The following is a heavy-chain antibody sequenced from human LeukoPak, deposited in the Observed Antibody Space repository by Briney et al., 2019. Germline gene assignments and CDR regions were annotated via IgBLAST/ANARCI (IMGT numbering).Heavy chain of an antibody. J-gene: IGHJ4*02. CDR2: IYYSGSP. Sequence: SETLSLTCTVSGGSISSYYWNWIRQPPGKGLEWIGYIYYSGSPNYNPSLKNRDTISLDTSKNQFSLKLSSVTAADTAVYYCAREGFDYWGQGTLVTVSS. CDR3: AREGFDY. V-gene: IGHV4-59*12. CDR1: GGSISSYY.